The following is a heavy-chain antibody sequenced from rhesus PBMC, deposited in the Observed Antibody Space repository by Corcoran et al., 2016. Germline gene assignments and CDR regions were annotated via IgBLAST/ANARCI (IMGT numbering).Heavy chain of an antibody. V-gene: IGHV3-54*02. CDR2: ISDDGSKK. J-gene: IGHJ4*01. D-gene: IGHD4-23*01. Sequence: EVQLVESGGGLVQPGGSLRLSCAASGFTFSSYGMHWFRSSPGKGRAWVAVISDDGSKKYYAGSVKERFNITRDKSKNMLYLQMNNLKVEDTAVYYCAREGGAIHLFDYWGQGVLVTVSS. CDR1: GFTFSSYG. CDR3: AREGGAIHLFDY.